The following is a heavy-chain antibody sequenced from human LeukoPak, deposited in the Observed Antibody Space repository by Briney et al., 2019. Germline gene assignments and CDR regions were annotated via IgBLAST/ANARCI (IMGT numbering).Heavy chain of an antibody. CDR1: GYTFTTYG. D-gene: IGHD3-3*01. CDR2: ISAYNGNT. V-gene: IGHV1-18*01. J-gene: IGHJ6*02. Sequence: ASVKVSCKASGYTFTTYGISWVRQAPGQGLQWMGWISAYNGNTNYAQKLQDRVTMTTDTSTSTAYMELRSLRSEDTAVYYCARGAVLRFLEWLNHYYYYGMDVWGQGTTVTVSS. CDR3: ARGAVLRFLEWLNHYYYYGMDV.